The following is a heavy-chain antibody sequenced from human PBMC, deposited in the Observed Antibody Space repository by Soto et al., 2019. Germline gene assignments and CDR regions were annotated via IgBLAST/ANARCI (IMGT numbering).Heavy chain of an antibody. Sequence: QVQLVESGGGVVQPGRSLRLSCAASGFTFSSYGMHWVRQAPGKGLEWVAVISYDGSNKYYADSVKGRFTISRDNSKNTLYLQMNSLRAEDTAVYYCAKDENGYSYYYGMDVWGLGTTVTVSS. J-gene: IGHJ6*02. V-gene: IGHV3-30*18. CDR1: GFTFSSYG. D-gene: IGHD6-13*01. CDR2: ISYDGSNK. CDR3: AKDENGYSYYYGMDV.